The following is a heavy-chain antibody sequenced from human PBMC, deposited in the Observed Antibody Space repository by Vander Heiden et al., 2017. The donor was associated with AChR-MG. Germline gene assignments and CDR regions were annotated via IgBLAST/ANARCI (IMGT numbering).Heavy chain of an antibody. CDR3: ARDQQTVTTSFDY. CDR2: IIPNLGIA. V-gene: IGHV1-69*04. CDR1: VGTYTSYA. J-gene: IGHJ4*02. D-gene: IGHD4-17*01. Sequence: QVQLVQSGAEVKKPGSSVKVSCKAAVGTYTSYAISLVRQAPGQGLEWMGRIIPNLGIANYAQKFQGRVTITADKSTSTAYMELGSLRSEDTAVYYCARDQQTVTTSFDYWGQGTLVTVSS.